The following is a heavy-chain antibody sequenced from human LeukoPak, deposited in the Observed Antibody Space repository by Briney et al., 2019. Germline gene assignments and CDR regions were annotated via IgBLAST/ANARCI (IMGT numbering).Heavy chain of an antibody. D-gene: IGHD6-13*01. V-gene: IGHV3-30*03. CDR1: GFPFRNYG. Sequence: GGSLRLSCAASGFPFRNYGMLWVRQAPGKGLDWVALISYDGSSSFYADSVKGRFTISRDNDKNTLHLQMNSLRVEDTALYYCVRDIAPDGTIWFDPWGQGTLVTVSS. CDR3: VRDIAPDGTIWFDP. CDR2: ISYDGSSS. J-gene: IGHJ5*02.